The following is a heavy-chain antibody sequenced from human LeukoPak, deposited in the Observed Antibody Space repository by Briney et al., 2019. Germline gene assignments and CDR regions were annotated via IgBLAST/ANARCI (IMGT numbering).Heavy chain of an antibody. J-gene: IGHJ4*02. V-gene: IGHV3-30*18. CDR3: AKDLPAAYFDY. Sequence: GGSLRLSCAASGFTFSDSGMHWVRQAPGKGLEWVAIISFDGSRRFYADSVRGRFTVSRDNSKNTLFLQMNSLRAEDTAVYHCAKDLPAAYFDYWGQGTLVTVSS. D-gene: IGHD2-2*01. CDR1: GFTFSDSG. CDR2: ISFDGSRR.